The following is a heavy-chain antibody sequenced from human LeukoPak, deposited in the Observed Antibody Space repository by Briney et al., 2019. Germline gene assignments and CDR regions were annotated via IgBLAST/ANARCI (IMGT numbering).Heavy chain of an antibody. J-gene: IGHJ5*02. D-gene: IGHD4-17*01. V-gene: IGHV3-30*18. CDR1: GFTFSSNG. CDR2: ISFDGSNK. CDR3: AKTTGGWFDP. Sequence: PGGYLRLYCAASGFTFSSNGMHWVRQAPGKGLEWVAVISFDGSNKYYADSVKGRFTISGDNSKNTLYLHMTSLRPDDKAVYYCAKTTGGWFDPWGQGIMVTVSS.